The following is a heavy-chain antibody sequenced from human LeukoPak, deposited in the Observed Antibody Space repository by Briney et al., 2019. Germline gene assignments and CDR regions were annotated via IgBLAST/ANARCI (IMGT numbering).Heavy chain of an antibody. V-gene: IGHV1-69*13. CDR2: IIPIFGTA. CDR1: GGTFSSYA. J-gene: IGHJ6*02. Sequence: SVKVSCKASGGTFSSYAISWVRQAPGQGLEWMGGIIPIFGTANYAQKFQGRVTITADESTSTAYMELSSLRSEDTAVYYCARANRHIVVVTAIPYYYYGMDVWGQGTTVTVSS. D-gene: IGHD2-21*02. CDR3: ARANRHIVVVTAIPYYYYGMDV.